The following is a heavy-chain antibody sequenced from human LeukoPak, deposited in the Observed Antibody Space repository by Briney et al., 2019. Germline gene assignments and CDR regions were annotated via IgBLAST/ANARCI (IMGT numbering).Heavy chain of an antibody. CDR1: GFTVSSSY. J-gene: IGHJ4*02. CDR3: ATSVATPLGTFDY. V-gene: IGHV3-53*01. Sequence: PGGSLRLSCAASGFTVSSSYVSWVRQAPGKGLEWVSATYSSATTYYTDSVRGRFTISRDNSKNTLYLQMNSLRAEDTAVYYCATSVATPLGTFDYWGQGTLVTVSS. CDR2: TYSSATT. D-gene: IGHD5-12*01.